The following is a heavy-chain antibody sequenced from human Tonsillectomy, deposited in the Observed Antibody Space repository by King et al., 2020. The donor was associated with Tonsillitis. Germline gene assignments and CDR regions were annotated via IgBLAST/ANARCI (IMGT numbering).Heavy chain of an antibody. CDR2: IYYSGST. Sequence: QLQESGPGLVKPSETLSLTCTVSGGSISSSSYYWGWIRQPPGKGLEGIGSIYYSGSTYYNPSLKSRVTISVDTSKNQFSLKLSSVTAADTAVYYCARLGGAYCSGGSCYLGGFYYWGPGTLVTVSS. CDR1: GGSISSSSYY. D-gene: IGHD2-15*01. CDR3: ARLGGAYCSGGSCYLGGFYY. V-gene: IGHV4-39*01. J-gene: IGHJ4*02.